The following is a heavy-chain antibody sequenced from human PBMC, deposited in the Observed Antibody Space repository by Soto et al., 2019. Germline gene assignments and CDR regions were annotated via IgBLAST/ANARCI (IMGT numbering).Heavy chain of an antibody. Sequence: QVLLVQSSAEVKKPGSSVKVSCKASGGTFTSTAFSWVRQAPGQGLEWMGGIIPVLGTPNYAQQFQARLTVTADASTTTVHMELSSLISDDTAVYYCASSAGLDHLLNYYGLNVWGQGTTVTVSS. CDR1: GGTFTSTA. CDR2: IIPVLGTP. J-gene: IGHJ6*02. D-gene: IGHD6-13*01. CDR3: ASSAGLDHLLNYYGLNV. V-gene: IGHV1-69*01.